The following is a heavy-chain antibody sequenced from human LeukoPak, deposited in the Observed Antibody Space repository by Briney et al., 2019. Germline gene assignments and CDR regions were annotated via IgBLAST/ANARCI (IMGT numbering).Heavy chain of an antibody. D-gene: IGHD6-13*01. CDR3: ARGTIIAAAGRVWSDP. J-gene: IGHJ5*02. V-gene: IGHV4-30-2*01. Sequence: PSQTLSLTCAVSGGSISSGGYSWSWIRQPPGKGLEWIGYIYHSGSTYYNPSLKSRVTISVDRSKNQFSLKLSSVTAADTAVYYCARGTIIAAAGRVWSDPWGQGTLVTVSS. CDR1: GGSISSGGYS. CDR2: IYHSGST.